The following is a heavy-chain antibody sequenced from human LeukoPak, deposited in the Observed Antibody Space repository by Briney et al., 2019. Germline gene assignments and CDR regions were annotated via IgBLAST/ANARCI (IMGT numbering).Heavy chain of an antibody. J-gene: IGHJ4*02. D-gene: IGHD6-19*01. CDR2: ISSSSTI. Sequence: GSLRLSCATSGFTFSTYEMNWVRQAPGKGLEWVSYISSSSTIYYADSVKGRFTISRDNAKNSLYLQMNSLRAEDTAVYYCAREYRSGWFRGSLDYWGQGTLVTVSS. V-gene: IGHV3-48*03. CDR3: AREYRSGWFRGSLDY. CDR1: GFTFSTYE.